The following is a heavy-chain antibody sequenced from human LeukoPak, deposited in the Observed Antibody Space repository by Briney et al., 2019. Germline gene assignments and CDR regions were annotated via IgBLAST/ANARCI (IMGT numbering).Heavy chain of an antibody. CDR3: ARVANDILTGYTDDY. J-gene: IGHJ4*02. CDR2: INPNSGGT. CDR1: GYTFTGYY. D-gene: IGHD3-9*01. V-gene: IGHV1-2*02. Sequence: VASVKVSCKASGYTFTGYYMHWVRQAPGQGLEWMGWINPNSGGTNYAQKLQGRVTMTTDTSTSTAYMELRSLRSDDTAVYYCARVANDILTGYTDDYWGQGTLVTVSS.